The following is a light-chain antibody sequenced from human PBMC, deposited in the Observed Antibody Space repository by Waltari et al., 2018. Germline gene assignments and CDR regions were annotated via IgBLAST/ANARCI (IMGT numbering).Light chain of an antibody. V-gene: IGKV3-20*01. CDR2: GAS. CDR3: QQYGRSPPYT. Sequence: EIVLTQSPGTLSLSPGETATLSCRASQGFSYSFLAWYQHHPGQPPRLLIYGASTRASGIPDRFSGSGFGTDYTLTISRLEPEDSAVYYCQQYGRSPPYTFGQGTKLEIK. J-gene: IGKJ2*01. CDR1: QGFSYSF.